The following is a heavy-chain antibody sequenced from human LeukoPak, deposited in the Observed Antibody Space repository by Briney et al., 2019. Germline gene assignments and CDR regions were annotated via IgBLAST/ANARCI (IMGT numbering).Heavy chain of an antibody. CDR2: IKQDGSER. CDR3: ARDWGAYYHFFDY. CDR1: GFSMSVYW. J-gene: IGHJ4*02. Sequence: GGSLRLSCEASGFSMSVYWMSWVRQAPGKGLEWVANIKQDGSERNYVDSVKGRFTISRDNAKKSLYLQMNSLRAEDTAVYYCARDWGAYYHFFDYWGQGTLVTVSS. D-gene: IGHD3-22*01. V-gene: IGHV3-7*01.